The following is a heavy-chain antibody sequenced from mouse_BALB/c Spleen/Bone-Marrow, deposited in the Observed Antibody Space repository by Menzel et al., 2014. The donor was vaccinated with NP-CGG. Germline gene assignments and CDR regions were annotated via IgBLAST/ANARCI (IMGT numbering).Heavy chain of an antibody. J-gene: IGHJ2*01. Sequence: VQLQQSGTVLARPGASVKMSCKASGYTFTSYWMHWVKQRPGQGLEWIGTFYPGNSDTTYNQKSKGKAKLTAVTSTSTAYMELSSLTNEDSAVYYCTTLARNYFDYWGQGTTLTVSS. CDR3: TTLARNYFDY. CDR2: FYPGNSDT. CDR1: GYTFTSYW. V-gene: IGHV1-5*01.